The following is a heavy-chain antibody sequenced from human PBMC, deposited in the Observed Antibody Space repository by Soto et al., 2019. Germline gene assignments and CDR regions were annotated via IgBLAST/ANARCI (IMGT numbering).Heavy chain of an antibody. CDR1: GFTFFSYG. D-gene: IGHD3-3*01. V-gene: IGHV3-30*18. Sequence: GGSLRLSCAASGFTFFSYGMHWVRQAPGKGLEWVAVISYDGSNKYYGDSVKGRFTISRDNSKNTLYLQMNSLRADDTAVYYCAKDRAGDIYVAARSGLDYWGQGTLVTVSS. J-gene: IGHJ4*02. CDR2: ISYDGSNK. CDR3: AKDRAGDIYVAARSGLDY.